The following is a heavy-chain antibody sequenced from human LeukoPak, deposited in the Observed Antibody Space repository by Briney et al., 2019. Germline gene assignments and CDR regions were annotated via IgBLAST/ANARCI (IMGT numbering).Heavy chain of an antibody. CDR3: ARHPPVHKGEDWFDP. D-gene: IGHD3-16*01. Sequence: RSSETLSLTCTVSGGSISSSSYYWGWIXXXXXXXXXXXXXIYYSGSTYYNPSLKSRVTISVDTSKNQFSLKLSSVTAADTAVYYCARHPPVHKGEDWFDPWGQGTLVTVSS. V-gene: IGHV4-39*01. J-gene: IGHJ5*02. CDR2: IYYSGST. CDR1: GGSISSSSYY.